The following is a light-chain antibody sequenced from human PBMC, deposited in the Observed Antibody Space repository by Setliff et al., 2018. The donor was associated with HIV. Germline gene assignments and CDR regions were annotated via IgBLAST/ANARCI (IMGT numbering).Light chain of an antibody. CDR3: SSYAGTKSPV. Sequence: QSALAQPASVSGSLGQSITISCTGTSSDIGSYNLVSWYQQYPGKAPKIMIYEVNKRPSGASNRFSGSKSGNTASLTISGLQAEDEADYYCSSYAGTKSPVFGTGTKVTVL. CDR1: SSDIGSYNL. CDR2: EVN. V-gene: IGLV2-23*02. J-gene: IGLJ1*01.